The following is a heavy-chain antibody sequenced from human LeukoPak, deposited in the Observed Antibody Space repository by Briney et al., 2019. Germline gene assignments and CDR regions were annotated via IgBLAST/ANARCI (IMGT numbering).Heavy chain of an antibody. J-gene: IGHJ4*02. D-gene: IGHD1-26*01. CDR2: ISYDGSNK. CDR3: AREVGGLLTVDY. CDR1: GFTFSSYS. V-gene: IGHV3-30*03. Sequence: GGSLRLSCAASGFTFSSYSMNWVRQAPGKGLEWVAVISYDGSNKYYADSVKGRFTISRDNSKNTLYLQMNSLRAEDTAVYYCAREVGGLLTVDYWGQGTLVTVSS.